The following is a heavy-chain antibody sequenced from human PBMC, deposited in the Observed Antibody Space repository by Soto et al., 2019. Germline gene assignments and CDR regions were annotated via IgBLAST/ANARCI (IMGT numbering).Heavy chain of an antibody. J-gene: IGHJ4*02. Sequence: ASVKVSCKASGYRFIESFMDGVGQYGVQGREEMSCINPKSGCTKIAKKFQGRTTMTRDTSINTDFMELSRLTSDDTAVYFFAREDNWKYQGWTVYWGLGPLVTVSS. CDR3: AREDNWKYQGWTVY. CDR2: INPKSGCT. CDR1: GYRFIESF. V-gene: IGHV1-2*02. D-gene: IGHD1-7*01.